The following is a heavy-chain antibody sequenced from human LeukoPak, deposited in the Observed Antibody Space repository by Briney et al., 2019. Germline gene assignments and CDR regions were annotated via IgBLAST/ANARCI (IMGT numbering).Heavy chain of an antibody. V-gene: IGHV3-23*01. Sequence: GGSLRLSCAASGFTFSTKGMSWLRQAPGKGLEWVSAIDGSGGGTYYADSVKGRFTISRDNSKNTLYLQMNSLRAEDTAVYYCAKDYHDYYDSSGYELDYWGQGTLVTVSS. D-gene: IGHD3-22*01. CDR2: IDGSGGGT. J-gene: IGHJ4*02. CDR1: GFTFSTKG. CDR3: AKDYHDYYDSSGYELDY.